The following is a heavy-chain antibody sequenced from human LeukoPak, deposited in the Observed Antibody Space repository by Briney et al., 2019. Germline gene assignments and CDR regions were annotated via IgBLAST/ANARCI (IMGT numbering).Heavy chain of an antibody. V-gene: IGHV1-2*02. CDR3: ARVPLVVPAAIDY. D-gene: IGHD2-2*01. J-gene: IGHJ4*02. CDR2: INPNSGGT. CDR1: GYTFTGYY. Sequence: GASVKVSCKASGYTFTGYYMHWVRQAPGQGLGWMGWINPNSGGTNYAQKFQGRVTMTRDTSISTAYMELSRLRSDDTAVYYCARVPLVVPAAIDYWGQGTLVTVSS.